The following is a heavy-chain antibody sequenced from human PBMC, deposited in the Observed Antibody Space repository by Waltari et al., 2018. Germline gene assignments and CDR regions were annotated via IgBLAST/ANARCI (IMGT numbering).Heavy chain of an antibody. CDR1: GFTFSSYE. Sequence: EVQLVESGGGLVQPGGSLRLSCVASGFTFSSYEMNWVRQVPGKGLELVAYITGRGTTIFLADSVKGRFTISRDNAKNSLYLQMSNLRAEDTAVYYCARVVGSSDLWGQGTLVTVSS. V-gene: IGHV3-48*03. CDR3: ARVVGSSDL. J-gene: IGHJ5*02. D-gene: IGHD6-6*01. CDR2: ITGRGTTI.